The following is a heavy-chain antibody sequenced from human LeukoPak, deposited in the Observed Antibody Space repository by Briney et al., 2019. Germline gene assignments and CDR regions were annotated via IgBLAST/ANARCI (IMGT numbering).Heavy chain of an antibody. J-gene: IGHJ4*02. CDR3: AKGDPYGSGSYPVDY. CDR1: GFTFSRYG. V-gene: IGHV3-30*18. CDR2: ISYDGSNK. Sequence: PGGSLRLSCAASGFTFSRYGMHWVRQASGKGLEWVALISYDGSNKYHADSVKGRFTISRDNSKNTLYLQMNSLRPEDTAVYYCAKGDPYGSGSYPVDYWGQGTLVTVSS. D-gene: IGHD3-10*01.